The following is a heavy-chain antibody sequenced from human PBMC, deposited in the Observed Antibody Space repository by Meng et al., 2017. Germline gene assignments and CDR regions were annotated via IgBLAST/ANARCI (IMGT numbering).Heavy chain of an antibody. Sequence: GAGLVRPSETLSLTCTVSGGSVGSGNYYWSWIRQPPGKGLEWIGYIVYSGSTTYNPSLKTRVTISVDTSKNQFSLKLTSVTAADTAVYFCARDVGGDYETLFDYWGQGTLVTVSS. D-gene: IGHD4-17*01. V-gene: IGHV4-61*01. CDR3: ARDVGGDYETLFDY. CDR1: GGSVGSGNYY. J-gene: IGHJ4*02. CDR2: IVYSGST.